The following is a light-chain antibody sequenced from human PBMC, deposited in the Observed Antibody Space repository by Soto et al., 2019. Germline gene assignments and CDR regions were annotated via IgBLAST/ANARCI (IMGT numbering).Light chain of an antibody. J-gene: IGKJ2*01. Sequence: DIQMTQSPSSLSASVGDRVTITCRASQSISSYLNWYQQRPGKAPKLLIYAASSLQSGVPSRFSGSGSGTDFTLTISSLQPEDFASYYYQQSYSTPGGTFGQGTKLEIK. CDR1: QSISSY. V-gene: IGKV1-39*01. CDR2: AAS. CDR3: QQSYSTPGGT.